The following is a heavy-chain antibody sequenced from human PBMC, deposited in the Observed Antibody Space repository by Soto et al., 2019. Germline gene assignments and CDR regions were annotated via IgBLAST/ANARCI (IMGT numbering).Heavy chain of an antibody. V-gene: IGHV3-23*01. CDR1: GFTFSTDA. CDR3: AKDSSILTGYDSPPDRAFYI. J-gene: IGHJ3*02. Sequence: PGGSLRLSCAASGFTFSTDAINWVRQAPGKGLEWVSAISGSGGSTYYADSVKGRFTISRDNSKNTLYLQMNSLRVEDTAVYYCAKDSSILTGYDSPPDRAFYIWGQGTMVTVSS. D-gene: IGHD3-9*01. CDR2: ISGSGGST.